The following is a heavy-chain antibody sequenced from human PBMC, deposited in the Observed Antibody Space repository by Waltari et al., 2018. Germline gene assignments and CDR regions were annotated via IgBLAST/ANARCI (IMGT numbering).Heavy chain of an antibody. Sequence: EVQLVQSGAEVKKPGESLKISCTGSGYSVTSYWIGWVRQMPGKGLEWMGIIYPGDSDTRYSPSFQGQVTISADKSISTAYLQWSSLKASDTAMYYCARPVLSGYENYYFDYWGQGTLVTVSS. J-gene: IGHJ4*02. CDR1: GYSVTSYW. CDR3: ARPVLSGYENYYFDY. CDR2: IYPGDSDT. D-gene: IGHD3-3*01. V-gene: IGHV5-51*03.